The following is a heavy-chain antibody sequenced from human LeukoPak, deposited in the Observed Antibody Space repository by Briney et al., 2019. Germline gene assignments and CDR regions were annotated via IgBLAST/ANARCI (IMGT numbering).Heavy chain of an antibody. Sequence: ASVKVSCKASGYTFTSYGVTWVRQAPGQGLEWMGWISAYNGNTNYAQKLQGRVTMTTDTSTSTAYMELRSLRSDDTAVYYCALSRAPDDAFDIWGQGTMVTVSS. CDR3: ALSRAPDDAFDI. CDR1: GYTFTSYG. V-gene: IGHV1-18*01. CDR2: ISAYNGNT. J-gene: IGHJ3*02.